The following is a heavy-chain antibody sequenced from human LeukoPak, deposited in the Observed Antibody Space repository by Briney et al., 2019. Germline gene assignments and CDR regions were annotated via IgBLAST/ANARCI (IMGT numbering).Heavy chain of an antibody. D-gene: IGHD2-21*01. Sequence: PAETLSLICTVSGGSITSYYWAWLRQPPGKGLEWIGYLYYSGYSNYNPSLKRRVSMSVDTSKNQFSLKLTSVTAADTAVYYCARHSIASDGARLFDYWGRGTLVTVSS. CDR3: ARHSIASDGARLFDY. V-gene: IGHV4-59*08. J-gene: IGHJ4*02. CDR2: LYYSGYS. CDR1: GGSITSYY.